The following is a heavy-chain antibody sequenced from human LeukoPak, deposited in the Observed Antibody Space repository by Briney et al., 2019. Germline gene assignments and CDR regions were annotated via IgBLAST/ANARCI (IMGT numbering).Heavy chain of an antibody. Sequence: GASVKVSCKDSGYTFTSYAMNWVRQAPGQGLEWMGWINTNTGNPTYAQGFTGRFVFSLDTSVSTAYLQISSLKAEDTAVYDCARDEVGYDILTGYYSDALDIWGQGTMVTVSS. D-gene: IGHD3-9*01. J-gene: IGHJ3*02. V-gene: IGHV7-4-1*02. CDR1: GYTFTSYA. CDR2: INTNTGNP. CDR3: ARDEVGYDILTGYYSDALDI.